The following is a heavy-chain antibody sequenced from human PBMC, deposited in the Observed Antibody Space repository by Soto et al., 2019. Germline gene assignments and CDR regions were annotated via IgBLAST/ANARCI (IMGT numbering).Heavy chain of an antibody. V-gene: IGHV3-30-3*01. CDR3: ARDGLGAGIAAASPNYSCYYGMDV. D-gene: IGHD6-13*01. CDR1: GFTFSSYA. Sequence: QVQLVESGGGVVQPGRSLRLSCAASGFTFSSYAMHWVRQAPGKGLESVAVISYDGSNKYYADSVKGRFTISRDNSKNTLDLQMNSLRAEATAVYYCARDGLGAGIAAASPNYSCYYGMDVWGQATTVTVSS. CDR2: ISYDGSNK. J-gene: IGHJ6*02.